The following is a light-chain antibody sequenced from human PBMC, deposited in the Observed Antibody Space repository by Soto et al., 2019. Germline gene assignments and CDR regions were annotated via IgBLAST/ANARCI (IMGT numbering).Light chain of an antibody. J-gene: IGKJ1*01. CDR1: QNIRTY. CDR2: EAS. CDR3: QQSFYAPPT. V-gene: IGKV1-39*01. Sequence: DIQATQSPSSLSASVGDRVTITCRASQNIRTYLTWYQQKPGKAPKLLIYEASDLQSGVPSRFSGSGSGTDFSLTITSLQPEDFATYYCQQSFYAPPTFGQGTKVDIK.